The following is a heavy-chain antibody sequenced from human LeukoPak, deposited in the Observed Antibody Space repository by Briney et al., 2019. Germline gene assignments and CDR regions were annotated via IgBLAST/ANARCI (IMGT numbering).Heavy chain of an antibody. J-gene: IGHJ4*02. D-gene: IGHD2-2*01. CDR1: GYTFTSYA. V-gene: IGHV1-3*01. Sequence: ASVKVSCKASGYTFTSYAMHWVRQAPGQRLEWMGWINAGNGNTKYSQKFQGRVTITRDTSASTAYMELSSLRSEDTAVYYCARDYCSSTSCLFDYWGQGTLVTVSS. CDR2: INAGNGNT. CDR3: ARDYCSSTSCLFDY.